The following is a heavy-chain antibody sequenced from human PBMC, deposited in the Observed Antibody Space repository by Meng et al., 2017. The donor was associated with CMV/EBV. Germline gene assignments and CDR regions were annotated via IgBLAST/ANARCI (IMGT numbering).Heavy chain of an antibody. CDR1: GFTFSGSA. J-gene: IGHJ1*01. Sequence: SGFTFSGSAMHWVRQASGKGLEWVGRIRSKANSYATAYAASVKGRFTISRDDSKNTAYLQMNSLKTEDTAVYYCTRRYDYGEYVQHWGQGTLVTVSS. D-gene: IGHD4-17*01. CDR2: IRSKANSYAT. CDR3: TRRYDYGEYVQH. V-gene: IGHV3-73*01.